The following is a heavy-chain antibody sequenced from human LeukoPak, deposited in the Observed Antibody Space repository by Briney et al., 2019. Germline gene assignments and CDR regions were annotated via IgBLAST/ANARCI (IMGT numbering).Heavy chain of an antibody. V-gene: IGHV3-23*01. CDR1: GFTFSSYS. Sequence: PGGSLRLSCAASGFTFSSYSMTWVRQAPGKGLEWVSGISGSGSTYYADSVRGRFTISRDNSKNTLYLQMNSLRAEDTAVYYCAKEPPYCGGDCYFLLDYWGQGTLVTVSS. D-gene: IGHD2-21*02. J-gene: IGHJ4*02. CDR2: ISGSGST. CDR3: AKEPPYCGGDCYFLLDY.